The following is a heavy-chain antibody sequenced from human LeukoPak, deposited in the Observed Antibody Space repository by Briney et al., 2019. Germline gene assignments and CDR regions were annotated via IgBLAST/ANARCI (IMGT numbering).Heavy chain of an antibody. CDR2: IKQDGSEK. J-gene: IGHJ3*01. D-gene: IGHD6-6*01. CDR1: GFTFSSYW. Sequence: GGSLRFSCAASGFTFSSYWMSWVRRAPGKGLEWVANIKQDGSEKYYVDSVKGRFTISRDNAKNSLYLQMNSLRAEDTAVYYCARSSYSSSSSVWGQGTMVTVSS. CDR3: ARSSYSSSSSV. V-gene: IGHV3-7*03.